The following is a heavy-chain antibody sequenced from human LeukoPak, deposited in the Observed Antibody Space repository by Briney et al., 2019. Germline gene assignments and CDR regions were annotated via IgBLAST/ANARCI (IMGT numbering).Heavy chain of an antibody. CDR3: AHKGVGSGSYTM. CDR1: GFSLTTVGVG. CDR2: NYWNNDK. Sequence: ESGPTLVKPKQTLTLICTFSGFSLTTVGVGVAWIRQPPGKALEWLAVNYWNNDKSYSASLKSRLTISNDTSKNQVVLIMTNMEPVDTATCYCAHKGVGSGSYTMWGQGTLVTVSS. J-gene: IGHJ4*02. D-gene: IGHD3-10*01. V-gene: IGHV2-5*01.